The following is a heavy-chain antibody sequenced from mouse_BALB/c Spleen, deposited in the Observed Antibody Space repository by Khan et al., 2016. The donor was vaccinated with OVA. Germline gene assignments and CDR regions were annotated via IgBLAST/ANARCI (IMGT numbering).Heavy chain of an antibody. Sequence: DLVKPGASVKLSCKASGYTFTSYWINWIKQRPGQGLEWIGRIAPGSGSDYYNDMFKGKATLTIDTSYSTAYIQVRSLSSEDAACYFCARSNYYGSGLYAMDYWGQGTSVTVSS. J-gene: IGHJ4*01. D-gene: IGHD1-1*01. CDR2: IAPGSGSD. CDR1: GYTFTSYW. CDR3: ARSNYYGSGLYAMDY. V-gene: IGHV1S41*01.